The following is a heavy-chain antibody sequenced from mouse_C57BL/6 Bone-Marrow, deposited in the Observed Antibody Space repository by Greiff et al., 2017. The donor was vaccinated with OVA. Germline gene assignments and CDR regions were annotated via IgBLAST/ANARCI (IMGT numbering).Heavy chain of an antibody. CDR3: TGVYYYGSSYWYFDV. V-gene: IGHV6-3*01. Sequence: EVKLVESGGGLVQPGGSMKLSCVASGFTFSNYWMNWVRQSPEKGLEWVAQIRLKSDNYATHYAESVKGRFTISRDDSKSSVYLQMNNLRAEDTGIYYCTGVYYYGSSYWYFDVWGTGTTVTVSS. D-gene: IGHD1-1*01. CDR2: IRLKSDNYAT. J-gene: IGHJ1*03. CDR1: GFTFSNYW.